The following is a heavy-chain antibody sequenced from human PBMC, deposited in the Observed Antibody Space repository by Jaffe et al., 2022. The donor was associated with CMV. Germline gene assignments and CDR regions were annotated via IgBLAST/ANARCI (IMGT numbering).Heavy chain of an antibody. D-gene: IGHD3-3*01. CDR3: ARELHFTIFGVVRYYYYGMDV. CDR1: GGTFSSYA. J-gene: IGHJ6*02. V-gene: IGHV1-69*01. CDR2: IIPIFGTA. Sequence: QVQLVQSGAEVKKPGSSVKVSCKASGGTFSSYAISWVRQAPGQGLEWMGGIIPIFGTANYAQKFQGRVTITADESTSTAYMELSSLRSEDTAVYYCARELHFTIFGVVRYYYYGMDVWGQGTTVTVSS.